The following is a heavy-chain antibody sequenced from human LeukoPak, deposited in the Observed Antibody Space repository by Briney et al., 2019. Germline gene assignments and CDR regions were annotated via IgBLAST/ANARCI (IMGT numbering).Heavy chain of an antibody. CDR3: AKAYYDYVWGSYRYFCAFDI. CDR2: ISGDGGRT. V-gene: IGHV3-43*02. D-gene: IGHD3-16*02. J-gene: IGHJ3*02. CDR1: GFTFDDYA. Sequence: GGSLRLSCAASGFTFDDYAMHWVRQAPGKGLEWVSLISGDGGRTHYADSVKGRFTISRDNSKNSLYLQMNSLRTEDTAFYYCAKAYYDYVWGSYRYFCAFDIWGQGTMVTVSS.